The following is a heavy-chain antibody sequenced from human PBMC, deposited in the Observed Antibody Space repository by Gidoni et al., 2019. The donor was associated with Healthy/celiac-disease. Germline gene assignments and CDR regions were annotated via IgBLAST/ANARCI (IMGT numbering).Heavy chain of an antibody. D-gene: IGHD5-12*01. V-gene: IGHV3-15*01. Sequence: PVKGRFTISRDDSKNTLYLQMNSLKTEDTAVYYCTVSYSGYAALDDFDIWCQGTMVTVS. J-gene: IGHJ3*02. CDR3: TVSYSGYAALDDFDI.